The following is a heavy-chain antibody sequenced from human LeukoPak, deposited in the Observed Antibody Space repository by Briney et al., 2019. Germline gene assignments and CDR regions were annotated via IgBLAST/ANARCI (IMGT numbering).Heavy chain of an antibody. Sequence: RTGGSLRLSCAASGFTFDDYGMNWVRQAPGKGLEWVSGINWNGGNTDYADSVKGRFTISRDNAKKSLYLQMNSLRAEDTAVYYCASPLSPLYDSNDFWGQGTLVTVSS. V-gene: IGHV3-20*04. D-gene: IGHD3-3*01. CDR1: GFTFDDYG. CDR3: ASPLSPLYDSNDF. J-gene: IGHJ4*02. CDR2: INWNGGNT.